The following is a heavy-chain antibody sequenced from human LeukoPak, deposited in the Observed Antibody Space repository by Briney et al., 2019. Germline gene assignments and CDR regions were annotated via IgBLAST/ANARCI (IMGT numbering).Heavy chain of an antibody. CDR1: GFTYSTFD. J-gene: IGHJ5*02. V-gene: IGHV3-48*03. CDR2: IHSGGETI. D-gene: IGHD1-1*01. Sequence: QTGGSVRLSCAVSGFTYSTFDVNWVRQAPGKGLEWGSYIHSGGETILYADSARGRFTNSRDIAQDSLYLQLQRLRAQDPPVCYCARKLTGTTYLAPWGQGPLVTVSS. CDR3: ARKLTGTTYLAP.